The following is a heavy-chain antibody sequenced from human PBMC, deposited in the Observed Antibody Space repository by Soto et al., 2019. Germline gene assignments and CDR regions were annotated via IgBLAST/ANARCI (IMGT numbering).Heavy chain of an antibody. CDR1: NFSISSGYY. D-gene: IGHD1-26*01. CDR2: IYRSGTT. V-gene: IGHV4-38-2*01. CDR3: ASSLSGSYYSVFNY. J-gene: IGHJ4*02. Sequence: SETLSLTCVVSNFSISSGYYWGWIRQYPGRGREWIASIYRSGTTSYNRSLKRRGTTSVDPSKNQISLMLTAVTAADTAVYYCASSLSGSYYSVFNYWGRGSLVTVSS.